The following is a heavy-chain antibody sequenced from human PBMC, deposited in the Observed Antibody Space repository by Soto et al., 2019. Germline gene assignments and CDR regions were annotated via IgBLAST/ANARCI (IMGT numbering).Heavy chain of an antibody. CDR1: GYTFTSYD. Sequence: QVQLVQSGAEVKKPGASVKVSCKASGYTFTSYDMHWVRQAPGQGLEWMGIINPSGGSTSYAQKFQGRVTMPRDTSTRTVYMELSSLRSEDTAVYYCARTGRYCGSGSHFDYWGQGTLFTVSS. V-gene: IGHV1-46*01. J-gene: IGHJ4*02. CDR3: ARTGRYCGSGSHFDY. D-gene: IGHD3-10*01. CDR2: INPSGGST.